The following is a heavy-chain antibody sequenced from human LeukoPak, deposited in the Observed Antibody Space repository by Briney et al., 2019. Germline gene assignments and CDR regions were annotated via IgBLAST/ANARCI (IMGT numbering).Heavy chain of an antibody. D-gene: IGHD3-10*01. CDR2: INHSGST. Sequence: SETLSLTCAVYGGSFSGYYWSWIRQPPGKGLEWIGEINHSGSTNYNPSLKSRVTISVDTSKNQFSLKLSSVTAVDTAVYYCARDLAVGGADYWGQGTLVTVSS. J-gene: IGHJ4*02. V-gene: IGHV4-34*01. CDR1: GGSFSGYY. CDR3: ARDLAVGGADY.